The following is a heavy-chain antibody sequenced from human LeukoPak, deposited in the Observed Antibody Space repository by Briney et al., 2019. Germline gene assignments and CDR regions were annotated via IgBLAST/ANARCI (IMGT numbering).Heavy chain of an antibody. J-gene: IGHJ4*02. CDR2: IYYSGST. Sequence: SETLSLTCTVSGGSISSYYWSWIRQPPGKGLEWIGYIYYSGSTNYNPSLKSRVTISVDTSKNQFSLKLSSVTAADTAVYYCARDSSGWSFDYWGQGTLVTVSS. V-gene: IGHV4-59*01. CDR3: ARDSSGWSFDY. D-gene: IGHD6-19*01. CDR1: GGSISSYY.